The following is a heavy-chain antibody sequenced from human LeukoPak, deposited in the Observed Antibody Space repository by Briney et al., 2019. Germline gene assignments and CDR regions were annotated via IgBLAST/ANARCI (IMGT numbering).Heavy chain of an antibody. CDR3: ARLGAGPTYYDFWSGYSSFYFDY. CDR2: IHYSGNT. J-gene: IGHJ4*02. Sequence: SETLSLTCTVSGGSTSSSNYYWGWIRQPPGKGLEWIVGIHYSGNTYYNPSLKSRVTISVDTSKNQFPLKLSSVTAADTAVYYCARLGAGPTYYDFWSGYSSFYFDYWGQGTLVTVSS. D-gene: IGHD3-3*01. CDR1: GGSTSSSNYY. V-gene: IGHV4-39*01.